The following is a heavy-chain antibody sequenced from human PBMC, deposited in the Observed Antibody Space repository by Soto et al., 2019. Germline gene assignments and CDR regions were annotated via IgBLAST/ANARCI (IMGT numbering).Heavy chain of an antibody. V-gene: IGHV4-39*01. CDR3: ARHGGATIFGVVTLTSLDY. CDR2: IYYSGST. J-gene: IGHJ4*02. D-gene: IGHD3-3*01. Sequence: PSETLSLTCTVSGGSISSSSYYWGWIRQPPGKGLEWIGSIYYSGSTCYNPSLKSRVTISVDTSKNQFSLKLSSVTAADTAVYYCARHGGATIFGVVTLTSLDYWGQGTLVTVSS. CDR1: GGSISSSSYY.